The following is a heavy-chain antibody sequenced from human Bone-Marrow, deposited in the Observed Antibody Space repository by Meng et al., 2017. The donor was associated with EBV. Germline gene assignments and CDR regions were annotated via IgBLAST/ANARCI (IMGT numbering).Heavy chain of an antibody. CDR1: GYGVTDSA. CDR2: FHPQGEK. V-gene: IGHV1-24*01. CDR3: ATSVIVIMLTTSRDY. D-gene: IGHD2-8*01. Sequence: QVQVVQAGGKVKMPGASVTVSCKVSGYGVTDSAIQWVRQAPGKGLEWMGGFHPQGEKIYAQKFQGRVTMTEDTSTDTAYMELTSLRSDDTAVYYCATSVIVIMLTTSRDYWGQGTLVTVSS. J-gene: IGHJ4*02.